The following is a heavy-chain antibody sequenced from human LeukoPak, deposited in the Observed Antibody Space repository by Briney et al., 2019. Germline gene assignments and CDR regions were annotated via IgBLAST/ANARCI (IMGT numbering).Heavy chain of an antibody. J-gene: IGHJ4*02. CDR2: VGISSGNT. CDR1: GFTFSDYS. CDR3: ARDHRYAFDN. D-gene: IGHD5-12*01. Sequence: GGSLRLSCAASGFTFSDYSMNWVRQAPGKGLEWTSYVGISSGNTKYADSVKGRFTIPGDSAKNSVFLQMNSLRVEDTAVYYCARDHRYAFDNWGQGTLVTVSS. V-gene: IGHV3-48*04.